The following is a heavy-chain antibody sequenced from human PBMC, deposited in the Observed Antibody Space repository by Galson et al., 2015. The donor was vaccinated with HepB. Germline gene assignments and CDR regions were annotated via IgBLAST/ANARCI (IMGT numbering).Heavy chain of an antibody. CDR3: AAAQGDLGELSPGMDY. V-gene: IGHV1-8*01. CDR1: GYTFTSYD. Sequence: SVKVSCKASGYTFTSYDINWVRQATGQGLEWMGWMNPNSGNTGYAQKFQGRVTMTRNTSISTAYMELSSLRSEDTAVYYCAAAQGDLGELSPGMDYWGQGTLVTVSS. J-gene: IGHJ4*02. CDR2: MNPNSGNT. D-gene: IGHD3-16*02.